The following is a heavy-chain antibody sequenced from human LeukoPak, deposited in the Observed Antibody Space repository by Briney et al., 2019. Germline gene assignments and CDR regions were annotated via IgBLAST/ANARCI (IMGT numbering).Heavy chain of an antibody. V-gene: IGHV4-59*11. J-gene: IGHJ6*02. D-gene: IGHD5-12*01. CDR3: ALSSGYESRGGMDV. Sequence: NPSETLSLTCTVSGGSISSHYWSWIRQPPGKGLEWIGYMYYSGSTNYNPSLKSRVTISVDTSKNQFSLKLSSVTAADTAVYYCALSSGYESRGGMDVWGQGTTVTVSS. CDR2: MYYSGST. CDR1: GGSISSHY.